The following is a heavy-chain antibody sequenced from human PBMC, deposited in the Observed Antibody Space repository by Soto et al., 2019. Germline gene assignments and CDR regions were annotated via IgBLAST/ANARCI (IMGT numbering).Heavy chain of an antibody. CDR1: GYSFTSYW. Sequence: GESLKISCKGSGYSFTSYWIGWVRQMPGKGLEWMGIIYPGDSDTRYSPSFQGQVTISADKSISTAYLQWSSLKASDTAMYYCARQASHFYYYYYGMDVWGQGTTVTVSS. V-gene: IGHV5-51*01. CDR2: IYPGDSDT. J-gene: IGHJ6*02. CDR3: ARQASHFYYYYYGMDV.